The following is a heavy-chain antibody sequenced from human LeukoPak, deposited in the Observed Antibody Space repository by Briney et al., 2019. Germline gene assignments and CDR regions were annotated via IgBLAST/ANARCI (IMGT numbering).Heavy chain of an antibody. CDR1: GGSISSSSYY. V-gene: IGHV4-39*07. J-gene: IGHJ4*02. CDR3: ARGIKGFGELFDS. Sequence: SETLSLTCTVSGGSISSSSYYWGWIRQPPGKGLEWIGSIYYSGSTYYNPSLKSRVTISVDTSNNQVSLKLTSVTAADTAVYYCARGIKGFGELFDSWGQGTLVTVST. CDR2: IYYSGST. D-gene: IGHD3-10*01.